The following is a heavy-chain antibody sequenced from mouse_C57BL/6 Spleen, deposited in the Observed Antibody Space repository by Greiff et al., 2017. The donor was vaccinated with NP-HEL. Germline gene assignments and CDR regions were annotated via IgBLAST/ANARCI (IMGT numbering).Heavy chain of an antibody. CDR2: ISPSDSYT. D-gene: IGHD6-1*01. CDR3: AIAWLYAMDY. J-gene: IGHJ4*01. CDR1: GDNFTSYW. V-gene: IGHV1-69*01. Sequence: QVQLQQPGAELVLPGAGVKRGCKAYGDNFTSYWMHWVKQRPGQALEWIGDISPSDSYTKYNQKFKGQSTLSVDKSASSAYMQLSSLTSEDSAVYYCAIAWLYAMDYWGQGTSVTVSS.